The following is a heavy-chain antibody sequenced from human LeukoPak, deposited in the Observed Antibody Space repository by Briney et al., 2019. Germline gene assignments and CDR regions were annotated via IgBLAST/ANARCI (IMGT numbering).Heavy chain of an antibody. CDR3: ARGYCSGGSCYSVENWFDP. V-gene: IGHV1-2*06. J-gene: IGHJ5*02. CDR2: INPSSGGT. Sequence: ASVKVSCKASGYTFTKYYMFWVRQAPGQGLDWMGRINPSSGGTDYAQKFQGRVTMTRDTSISTAYMELSRLRSDDTAMYYSARGYCSGGSCYSVENWFDPWGQGTLVTVSS. D-gene: IGHD2-15*01. CDR1: GYTFTKYY.